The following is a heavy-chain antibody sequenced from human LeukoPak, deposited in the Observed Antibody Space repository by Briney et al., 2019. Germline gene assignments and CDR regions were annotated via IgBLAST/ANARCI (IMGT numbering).Heavy chain of an antibody. CDR2: ISYDGSNK. V-gene: IGHV3-30-3*01. D-gene: IGHD3-3*01. Sequence: GRSLRLSCAASGFTFSSYAMHWVRQAPGKGLEWVAVISYDGSNKYYADSVKGRFTISRDNSKNTLYLQMNSLRAEDTAVHYCARGRSRSTIFGVVGDYWGQGTLVTVSS. CDR3: ARGRSRSTIFGVVGDY. CDR1: GFTFSSYA. J-gene: IGHJ4*02.